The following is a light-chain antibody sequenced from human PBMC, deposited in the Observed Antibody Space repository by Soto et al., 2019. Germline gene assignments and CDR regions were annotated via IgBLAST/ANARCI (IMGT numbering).Light chain of an antibody. CDR1: SSDVGAYIF. CDR2: EVN. J-gene: IGLJ1*01. CDR3: SEFTRSSNYV. V-gene: IGLV2-14*01. Sequence: QSVLTQPASVSGSPGQSITISCTGTSSDVGAYIFVSWYQQYPGKAPKVMIYEVNNRPSGVSNRFSGSKSGNTASLTISGLQAEDEADYYCSEFTRSSNYVFRAGPKV.